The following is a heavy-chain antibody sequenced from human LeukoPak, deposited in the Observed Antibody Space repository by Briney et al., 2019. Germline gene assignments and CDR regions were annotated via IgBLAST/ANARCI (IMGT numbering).Heavy chain of an antibody. Sequence: GSLRLSCAASGFTVSSNYMSWIRQPPGKGLEWIGSIYYSGSTYYNPSLKSRVTISVDTSKNQFSLKLSSVTAADTAVYYCARTTYSSGWYVLWGQGTLVTVSS. CDR2: IYYSGST. V-gene: IGHV4-39*01. J-gene: IGHJ4*02. D-gene: IGHD6-19*01. CDR1: GFTVSSNY. CDR3: ARTTYSSGWYVL.